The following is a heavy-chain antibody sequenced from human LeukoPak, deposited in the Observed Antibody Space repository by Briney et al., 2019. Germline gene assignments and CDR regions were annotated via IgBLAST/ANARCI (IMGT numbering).Heavy chain of an antibody. Sequence: SETLSLTCTVSGGSISSSGYYWGWIRQPPGKGLEWIGEINYSGSTNYNPSLKSRVTISVDTSKNQFSLKLSSVTAADTAVYYCARRRYMDVWGKGTTVTISS. CDR1: GGSISSSGYY. CDR3: ARRRYMDV. CDR2: INYSGST. J-gene: IGHJ6*03. V-gene: IGHV4-39*07.